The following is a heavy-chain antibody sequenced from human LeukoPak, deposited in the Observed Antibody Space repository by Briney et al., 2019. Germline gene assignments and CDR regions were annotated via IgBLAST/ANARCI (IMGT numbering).Heavy chain of an antibody. CDR1: GGSISSYY. CDR2: IYYSGST. V-gene: IGHV4-59*08. CDR3: AGSYGSGTFDY. Sequence: SETLSLTCTVSGGSISSYYWSWIRQPPGKGLEWIGYIYYSGSTNYNPSLKSRVTISVDTSKNQFSLKLSSVTAADTAVYYCAGSYGSGTFDYWGQGTLVTVSS. J-gene: IGHJ4*02. D-gene: IGHD3-10*01.